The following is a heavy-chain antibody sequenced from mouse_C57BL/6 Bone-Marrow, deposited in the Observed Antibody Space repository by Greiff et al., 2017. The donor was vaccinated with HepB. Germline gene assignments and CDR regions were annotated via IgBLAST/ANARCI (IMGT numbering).Heavy chain of an antibody. CDR1: GYTFTDYY. V-gene: IGHV1-26*01. J-gene: IGHJ1*03. CDR3: ARGLYYYGSSSYWYFDV. Sequence: VQLQQSGPELVKPGASVKISCKASGYTFTDYYMNWVKQSHGKSLEWIGDINPNNGGTSYNQKFKGKATLTVDKSSSTAYMELRSLTSEDSAVYYCARGLYYYGSSSYWYFDVWGTGTTVTVSS. CDR2: INPNNGGT. D-gene: IGHD1-1*01.